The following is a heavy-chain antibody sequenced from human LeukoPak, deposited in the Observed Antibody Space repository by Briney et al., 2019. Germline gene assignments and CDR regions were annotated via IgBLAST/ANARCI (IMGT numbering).Heavy chain of an antibody. V-gene: IGHV4-39*01. CDR2: IHYSGST. CDR3: ARKGTIAPTGASHFDY. D-gene: IGHD6-13*01. Sequence: SETLSLTCTVPGGSISSSSSTYYWGWIRQPPGKGLEWIGSIHYSGSTYYNPSLKSRVTISVDTSKNQFSVKLSSVTAADTAVYYCARKGTIAPTGASHFDYWGQGTLVTVSS. J-gene: IGHJ4*02. CDR1: GGSISSSSSTYY.